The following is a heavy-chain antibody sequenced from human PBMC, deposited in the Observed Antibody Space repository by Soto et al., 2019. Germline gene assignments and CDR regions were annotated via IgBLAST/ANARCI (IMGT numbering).Heavy chain of an antibody. V-gene: IGHV1-69*06. CDR3: ARGVYYYDSSGYPYYYYYGMDV. CDR2: IIPIFGTA. J-gene: IGHJ6*02. Sequence: SVKVSCKASGGTFSSYAISWVRQAPGQGLEWMGGIIPIFGTANYAQKFQGRVTITADKSTSTAYMELSSLRSEDTAVYYCARGVYYYDSSGYPYYYYYGMDVWG. CDR1: GGTFSSYA. D-gene: IGHD3-22*01.